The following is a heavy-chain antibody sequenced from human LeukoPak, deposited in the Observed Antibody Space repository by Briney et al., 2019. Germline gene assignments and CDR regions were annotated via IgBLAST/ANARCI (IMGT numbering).Heavy chain of an antibody. Sequence: SETLSLTCTVSGYSISSGYYWAWMRPPPGEGLEWIGSINHSGSTYYNPSLKSRVTVSGDTSKNQVSLRLSSVTAADTAVYYCARVCSSGRCLDYWGQGTLVTVSS. CDR3: ARVCSSGRCLDY. V-gene: IGHV4-38-2*02. CDR2: INHSGST. CDR1: GYSISSGYY. D-gene: IGHD2-15*01. J-gene: IGHJ4*02.